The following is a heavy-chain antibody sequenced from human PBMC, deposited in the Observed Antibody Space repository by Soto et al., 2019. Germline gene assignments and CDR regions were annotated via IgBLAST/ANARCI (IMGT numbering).Heavy chain of an antibody. Sequence: ASETLSLTCSVSGGSISSSSYSWGWIRQPPGKGLEWIGTIYYSGSTHYNPSLEGRVAISADTPNNQLSLRLSSVTAADTAVYYCATRGTYLVAWGQGTLVTVSS. CDR2: IYYSGST. V-gene: IGHV4-39*01. CDR1: GGSISSSSYS. J-gene: IGHJ5*02. D-gene: IGHD1-26*01. CDR3: ATRGTYLVA.